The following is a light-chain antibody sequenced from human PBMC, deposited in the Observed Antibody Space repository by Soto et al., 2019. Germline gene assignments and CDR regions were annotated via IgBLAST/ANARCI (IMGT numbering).Light chain of an antibody. CDR1: QSVSSY. CDR3: QQYTDWPT. J-gene: IGKJ1*01. V-gene: IGKV3-15*01. CDR2: GSS. Sequence: EIVLTQSPATLSWSPGERATLSCRASQSVSSYLAWYQQKPGQAPRLLIYGSSTRATNVPARFSGSGSGTDFSLTISSLQSEDYSVYFCQQYTDWPTFGQGTTVDIK.